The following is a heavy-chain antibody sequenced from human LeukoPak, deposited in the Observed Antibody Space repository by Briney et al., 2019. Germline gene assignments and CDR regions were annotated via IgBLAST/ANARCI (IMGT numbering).Heavy chain of an antibody. Sequence: GGSLRLSCAASGFTFSRYNMSWVRQAPGKGLEWVANIKQDGSEKFYVDSVKGRFTISRDNAKNSLYLQMNSLRAEDTAVFYCAREMQYCSSNSCYFWFDPWGQGTLVTVSS. V-gene: IGHV3-7*01. J-gene: IGHJ5*02. CDR3: AREMQYCSSNSCYFWFDP. CDR1: GFTFSRYN. D-gene: IGHD2-2*01. CDR2: IKQDGSEK.